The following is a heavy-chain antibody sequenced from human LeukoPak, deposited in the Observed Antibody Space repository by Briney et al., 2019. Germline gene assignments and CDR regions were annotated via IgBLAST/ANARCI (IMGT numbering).Heavy chain of an antibody. CDR3: ARLDSSGFDY. CDR1: GFTFSSYS. D-gene: IGHD3-22*01. J-gene: IGHJ4*02. V-gene: IGHV3-48*04. CDR2: ISSSGRSI. Sequence: GGSLRLSCAASGFTFSSYSMNWVRQAPGKGLEWVSYISSSGRSIYSADSVKGRFTISRDNAKNSLYLQMNSLRAEDTAVYYCARLDSSGFDYWGQGTLVTVSS.